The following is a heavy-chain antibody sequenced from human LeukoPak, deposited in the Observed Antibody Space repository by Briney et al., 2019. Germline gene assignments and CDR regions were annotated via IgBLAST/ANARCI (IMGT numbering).Heavy chain of an antibody. J-gene: IGHJ4*02. CDR3: ATGNGYNYY. D-gene: IGHD5-24*01. CDR2: IYYGGNT. V-gene: IGHV4-59*01. Sequence: PSETLSLTCTVSGGSISSYYWSWIRQPPGKGLEWIGYIYYGGNTNYNPSLKSRVTMSVDTSKNQISLKLSSVTAADTAVYYCATGNGYNYYWGQGTLVTVSS. CDR1: GGSISSYY.